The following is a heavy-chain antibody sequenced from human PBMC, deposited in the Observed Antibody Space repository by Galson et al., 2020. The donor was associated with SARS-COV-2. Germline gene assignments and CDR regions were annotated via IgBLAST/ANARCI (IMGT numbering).Heavy chain of an antibody. V-gene: IGHV1-8*01. D-gene: IGHD4-4*01. CDR3: ARDSQGGNDYNYLLF. Sequence: ALVKVSCKASGYTFTSYDINWVRQATGQGLEWMGWMNPNSGNTGYAQKFQGRVTMTRDTSTSTVYMELSSLRSEDTAVYYCARDSQGGNDYNYLLFWGQGTLVTVSS. J-gene: IGHJ4*02. CDR1: GYTFTSYD. CDR2: MNPNSGNT.